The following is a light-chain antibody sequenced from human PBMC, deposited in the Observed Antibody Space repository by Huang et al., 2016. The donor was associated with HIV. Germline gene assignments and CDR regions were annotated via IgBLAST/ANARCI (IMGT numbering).Light chain of an antibody. CDR2: AAS. Sequence: EIVMTQSPATLSISPGERATLSCRASQSVSSSLAWYQQKRGQAPRLLIYAASTSATGIPARFSGSGSGTEFTLTISSLQSEDFAVYYCQQYNNWPPYTFGQGTKLEIK. CDR1: QSVSSS. J-gene: IGKJ2*01. V-gene: IGKV3-15*01. CDR3: QQYNNWPPYT.